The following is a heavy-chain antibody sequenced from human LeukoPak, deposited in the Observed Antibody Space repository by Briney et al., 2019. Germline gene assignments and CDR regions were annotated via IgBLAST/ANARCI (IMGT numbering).Heavy chain of an antibody. D-gene: IGHD5-24*01. CDR2: IYHSGST. J-gene: IGHJ4*02. CDR3: ARDGEMATIENYFDY. V-gene: IGHV4-38-2*02. Sequence: PSETLSLTCTVSGYSISSGYYWGWIRQPPGKGLEWIGSIYHSGSTHYNPSLKSRVTISLDTSKNQFSLKLSSVTAADTAVYYCARDGEMATIENYFDYWGQGTLVTVSS. CDR1: GYSISSGYY.